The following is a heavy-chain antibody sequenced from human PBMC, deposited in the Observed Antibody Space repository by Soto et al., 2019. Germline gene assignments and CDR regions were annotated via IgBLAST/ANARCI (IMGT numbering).Heavy chain of an antibody. CDR1: GYTYTNLD. CDR3: ARYQIGAGFTA. D-gene: IGHD6-13*01. CDR2: MNPHSYT. Sequence: QVQLVQSGSEVKRPGASVKVSCKASGYTYTNLDINWVRQASGQGLEWMGWMNPHSYTGFAQKFQGRVTLTRDTPTNTVYMEFTSLRFDATDVYYCARYQIGAGFTAWVQGTPVTVSS. J-gene: IGHJ5*02. V-gene: IGHV1-8*01.